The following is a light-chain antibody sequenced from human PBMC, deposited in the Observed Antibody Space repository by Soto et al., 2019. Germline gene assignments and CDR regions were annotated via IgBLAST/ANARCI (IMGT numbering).Light chain of an antibody. Sequence: QSALTQPPSVSGSPGQSVTISCTGTSSDVGNYNRVSWYQQPPGTAPKVIIYEVSNRPSGVPDRFSGSKSGNTASLTISGLQSEDEADYYCSSYTRRSTYVFGTGTKLTVL. V-gene: IGLV2-18*02. CDR3: SSYTRRSTYV. CDR2: EVS. CDR1: SSDVGNYNR. J-gene: IGLJ1*01.